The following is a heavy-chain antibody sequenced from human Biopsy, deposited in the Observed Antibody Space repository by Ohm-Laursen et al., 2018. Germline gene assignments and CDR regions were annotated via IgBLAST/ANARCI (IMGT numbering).Heavy chain of an antibody. CDR2: MNQDGSEE. Sequence: GSLRLSCAASGFIFSRYWMNWVRQTPEKGLEWVANMNQDGSEEHYVDSVKGLFTISRDNSKSSLYLQMNSLRDEDTAVYYCARGPSGTAAGRFASWGRGTLVTVSS. D-gene: IGHD6-13*01. CDR3: ARGPSGTAAGRFAS. V-gene: IGHV3-7*04. J-gene: IGHJ4*02. CDR1: GFIFSRYW.